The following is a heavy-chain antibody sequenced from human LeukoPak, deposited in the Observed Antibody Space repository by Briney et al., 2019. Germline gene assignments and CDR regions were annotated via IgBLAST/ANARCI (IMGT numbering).Heavy chain of an antibody. CDR3: ARELCTTSTCYFDY. CDR2: IYYTGST. D-gene: IGHD2/OR15-2a*01. V-gene: IGHV4-59*01. J-gene: IGHJ4*02. Sequence: PSETLSLTCSVSGGSISSYYWSWIRQPPGKGLEWIGYIYYTGSTNYNPSLKSRVTISLDTSKNQFSLKVNSVTAADTAVYYCARELCTTSTCYFDYWGQATLVTVSS. CDR1: GGSISSYY.